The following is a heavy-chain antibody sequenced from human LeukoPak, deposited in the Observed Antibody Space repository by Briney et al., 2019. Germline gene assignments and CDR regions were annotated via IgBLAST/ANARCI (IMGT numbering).Heavy chain of an antibody. J-gene: IGHJ4*02. CDR2: SRNEGHSYST. V-gene: IGHV3-72*01. Sequence: PGGSLRLSCAVSGFTVSDHYMDWVRQAPGKGLEWIGRSRNEGHSYSTDFAASVRGRASLSRDHSRNSLYLQINSLRTDDTAVYYCVALLRGIGYWGQGTLVTVSS. D-gene: IGHD3-10*01. CDR1: GFTVSDHY. CDR3: VALLRGIGY.